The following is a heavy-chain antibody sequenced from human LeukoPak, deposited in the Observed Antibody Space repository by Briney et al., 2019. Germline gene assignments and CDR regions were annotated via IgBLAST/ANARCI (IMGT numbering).Heavy chain of an antibody. V-gene: IGHV1-69*13. J-gene: IGHJ4*02. Sequence: ASVKVSCKASGGTFSSYAISWVRQAPGQGLEWMGGIIPIFGTANYAQKFHGRVTITADESTSTAYMELSSLRSEDTAVYYCARDSEKVGATGCFDYWGQGTLVTVSS. CDR2: IIPIFGTA. CDR3: ARDSEKVGATGCFDY. CDR1: GGTFSSYA. D-gene: IGHD1-26*01.